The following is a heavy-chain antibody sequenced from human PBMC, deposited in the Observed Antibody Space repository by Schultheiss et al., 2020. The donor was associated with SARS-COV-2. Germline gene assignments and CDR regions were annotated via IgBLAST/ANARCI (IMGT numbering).Heavy chain of an antibody. Sequence: SETLSLTCTVSGGSISSGGYYWSWIRQHPGKGLEWIGYIYHSGSTYYNPSLKSRVTISVDTSKNQFSLKLSSVTAADTAVYYCARVFGSIIDPVNYYYGMDVWGQGTTVTVSS. CDR2: IYHSGST. V-gene: IGHV4-31*03. D-gene: IGHD3-16*01. J-gene: IGHJ6*02. CDR3: ARVFGSIIDPVNYYYGMDV. CDR1: GGSISSGGYY.